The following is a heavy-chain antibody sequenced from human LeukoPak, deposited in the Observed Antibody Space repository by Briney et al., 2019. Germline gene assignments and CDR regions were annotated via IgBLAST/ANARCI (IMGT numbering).Heavy chain of an antibody. D-gene: IGHD3-9*01. J-gene: IGHJ4*02. V-gene: IGHV3-53*01. Sequence: PGGSLRLSCAASGFTVSGNYMSWVRQAPGKGLECVAVIYSGGDTYYADSVKGRFTISRDNSKNTLYLQMNSLRAEGTAVYYCAREYYDILTGYFDYWGQETLVTVSS. CDR1: GFTVSGNY. CDR3: AREYYDILTGYFDY. CDR2: IYSGGDT.